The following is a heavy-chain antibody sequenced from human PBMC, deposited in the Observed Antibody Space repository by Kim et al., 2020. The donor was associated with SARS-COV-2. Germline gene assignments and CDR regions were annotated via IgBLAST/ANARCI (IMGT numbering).Heavy chain of an antibody. V-gene: IGHV3-33*01. CDR1: GFTFNSYG. J-gene: IGHJ4*02. D-gene: IGHD1-26*01. Sequence: GGSLRLSCAASGFTFNSYGMHWVRQAPGKGLEWVALIWYDGSNKYYADFVKGRFTISRDNSKNTLYLQMNSLRAEDTAVYYCATTDSGSYYPPFGFDYWGQGTLVTVSS. CDR2: IWYDGSNK. CDR3: ATTDSGSYYPPFGFDY.